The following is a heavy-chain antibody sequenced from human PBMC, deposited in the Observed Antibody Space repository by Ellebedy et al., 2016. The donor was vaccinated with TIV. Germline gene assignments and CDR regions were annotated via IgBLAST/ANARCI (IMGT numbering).Heavy chain of an antibody. J-gene: IGHJ4*02. CDR2: ISYDGSNK. D-gene: IGHD2-2*01. CDR3: ARLVPAASHDY. Sequence: GESLKISCAASGFTFSSYGMHWVRQAPGKGLEWVAVISYDGSNKYYADSVKGRFTISRDNSKNTLYLQMNSLRAEDTAVYYCARLVPAASHDYWGQGTLVTVSS. CDR1: GFTFSSYG. V-gene: IGHV3-30*03.